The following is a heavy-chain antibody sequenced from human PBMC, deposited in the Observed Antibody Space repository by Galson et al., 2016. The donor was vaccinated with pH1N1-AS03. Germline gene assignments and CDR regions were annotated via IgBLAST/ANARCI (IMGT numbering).Heavy chain of an antibody. CDR1: GFTFSSYA. CDR2: ISGNGVST. D-gene: IGHD3-3*01. Sequence: SLRLSCAASGFTFSSYAMYWVRQAPGKGLEYVSAISGNGVSTYYANSAKGRFTISRDNSKNTLYLQMGSLRAEDMAVYYCARRRSYYDFWSGYSDYWGQGTLVTVSS. V-gene: IGHV3-64*01. CDR3: ARRRSYYDFWSGYSDY. J-gene: IGHJ4*02.